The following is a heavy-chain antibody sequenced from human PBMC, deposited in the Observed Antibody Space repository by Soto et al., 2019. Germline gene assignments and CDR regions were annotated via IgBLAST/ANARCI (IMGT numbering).Heavy chain of an antibody. D-gene: IGHD5-12*01. J-gene: IGHJ4*02. CDR2: ISSRSSTI. V-gene: IGHV3-11*01. CDR1: GFTFSDYY. Sequence: TGGSLRLSCAASGFTFSDYYMSWIRQAPGKGLEWVSFISSRSSTIYYADSVKGRFTISRDNAKNSLYLQMNRLRADDTAVYYCATDSGYSSASAYYFDFWGQGALVTVSS. CDR3: ATDSGYSSASAYYFDF.